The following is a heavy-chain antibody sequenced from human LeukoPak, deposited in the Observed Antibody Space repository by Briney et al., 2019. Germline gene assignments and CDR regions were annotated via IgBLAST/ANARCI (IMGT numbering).Heavy chain of an antibody. Sequence: SETLSLTCTVSGGSISSSSYSWGWIRQPPGKGLEWIGSIYYSGSTYYNPSLKSRVTISVDTSKNQFSLKLSSVTAADTAVYYCARLLGYCSSTSCYDYFDYWGQGTLVTVSS. V-gene: IGHV4-39*01. J-gene: IGHJ4*02. CDR1: GGSISSSSYS. CDR3: ARLLGYCSSTSCYDYFDY. D-gene: IGHD2-2*01. CDR2: IYYSGST.